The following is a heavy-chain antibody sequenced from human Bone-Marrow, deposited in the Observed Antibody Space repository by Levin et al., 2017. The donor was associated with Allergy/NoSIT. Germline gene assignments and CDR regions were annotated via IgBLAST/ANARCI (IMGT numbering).Heavy chain of an antibody. CDR2: IDWDDDK. D-gene: IGHD3-10*01. V-gene: IGHV2-70*11. CDR3: ARIPGPTVRDPDAFDI. J-gene: IGHJ3*02. Sequence: RVSGPTLVKPTQTLTLTCTFSGFSLSTNGMSVSWIRQPPGKALEWLARIDWDDDKYYSTSLKSRLTISKDTSKNQVVLTMTNMDPVDTATYYCARIPGPTVRDPDAFDIWGQGTIVTVSS. CDR1: GFSLSTNGMS.